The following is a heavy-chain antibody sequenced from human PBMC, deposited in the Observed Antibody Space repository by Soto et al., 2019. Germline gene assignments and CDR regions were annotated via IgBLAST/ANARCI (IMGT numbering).Heavy chain of an antibody. CDR2: IYPGDSDT. CDR1: GYDFTSFW. V-gene: IGHV5-51*01. CDR3: ARYGYYYFWSGYHYYYDMDV. D-gene: IGHD3-3*01. Sequence: GESLKISCKGSGYDFTSFWIGWVRQMPGKGLEWMGIIYPGDSDTRYSPSFQGQVIISADTSISTAYLQWSSLRASDTAMYYCARYGYYYFWSGYHYYYDMDVWGQGTTVPVSS. J-gene: IGHJ6*02.